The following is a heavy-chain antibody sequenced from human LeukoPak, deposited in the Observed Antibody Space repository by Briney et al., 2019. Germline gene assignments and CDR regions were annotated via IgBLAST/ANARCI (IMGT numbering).Heavy chain of an antibody. J-gene: IGHJ5*02. CDR1: GGSFSGYY. D-gene: IGHD3-10*01. CDR3: ARSPGYYGSGSWFDP. V-gene: IGHV4-34*01. CDR2: INHSGST. Sequence: SETLSLTCAVYGGSFSGYYWSWIRQPPGKGLEWIGEINHSGSTNYNPSLKSRVTISVDTSKNQFSLKLSSVTAADTAVYYCARSPGYYGSGSWFDPWGQGTLVTVSS.